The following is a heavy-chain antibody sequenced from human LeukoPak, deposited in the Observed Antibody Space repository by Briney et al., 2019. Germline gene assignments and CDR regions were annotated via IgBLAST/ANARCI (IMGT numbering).Heavy chain of an antibody. Sequence: GGSLRPSCAASGFTFSSYAMSWVRQAPGKGLEWVSAISGSGGSTYYADSVKGRFTISRDNSKNTLYLQMNSLRAEDTAVYYCAKDLDSSDAFDIWGQGTMVTVSS. CDR3: AKDLDSSDAFDI. D-gene: IGHD1-1*01. V-gene: IGHV3-23*01. CDR1: GFTFSSYA. CDR2: ISGSGGST. J-gene: IGHJ3*02.